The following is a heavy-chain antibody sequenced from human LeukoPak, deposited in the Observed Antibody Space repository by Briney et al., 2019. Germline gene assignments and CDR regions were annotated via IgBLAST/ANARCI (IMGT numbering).Heavy chain of an antibody. D-gene: IGHD3-22*01. CDR3: ARGGRGSAAVVAPRSFDI. V-gene: IGHV3-53*01. CDR1: GFTFGKYW. CDR2: TYTGGNS. J-gene: IGHJ3*02. Sequence: GGSLRLSCVASGFTFGKYWMSWVRQAPGKGLEWVSVTYTGGNSYYADSVKGRFIISRDISKNTLYLQMNSLRAEDSALYYCARGGRGSAAVVAPRSFDIWGQGTMGTVSS.